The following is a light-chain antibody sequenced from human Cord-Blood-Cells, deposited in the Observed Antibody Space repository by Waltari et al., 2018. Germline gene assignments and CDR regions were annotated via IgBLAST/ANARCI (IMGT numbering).Light chain of an antibody. Sequence: QSALTQPASVSGSPGQSITISCTGTSSDVGGYNYVSWYQQHPGKAPKLMIYDVSNRPSGVSNRFYGSKSGNTASLTISVLQAEDVADYYCSSYTSSSFWVFGGGTKLTVL. CDR3: SSYTSSSFWV. CDR1: SSDVGGYNY. V-gene: IGLV2-14*01. CDR2: DVS. J-gene: IGLJ3*02.